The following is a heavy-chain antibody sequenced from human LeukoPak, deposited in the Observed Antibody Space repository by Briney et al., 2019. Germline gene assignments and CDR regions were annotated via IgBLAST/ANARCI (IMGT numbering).Heavy chain of an antibody. CDR1: GYTFTGYY. J-gene: IGHJ6*03. CDR3: ARFRPTLVRGRRYYYYYMDV. Sequence: ASVKVSCKASGYTFTGYYMHWVRQAPGQGLEWMGWMNPNSGNTGYAQKFQGRVTMTRNTSISTAYMELSSLRSEDTAVYYCARFRPTLVRGRRYYYYYMDVWGKGTTVTISS. CDR2: MNPNSGNT. D-gene: IGHD3-10*01. V-gene: IGHV1-8*02.